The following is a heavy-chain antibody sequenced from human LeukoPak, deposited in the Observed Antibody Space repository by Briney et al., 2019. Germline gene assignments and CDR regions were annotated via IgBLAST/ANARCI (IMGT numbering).Heavy chain of an antibody. V-gene: IGHV3-21*04. CDR3: ARVSEDAFDI. J-gene: IGHJ3*02. D-gene: IGHD5/OR15-5a*01. Sequence: GGSLRLSCAASGFTFSSYSMNWVRQAPGKGLEWVSSISSSSSYIYYADSEKGRFTISRDNAKNSLYLQMNSLRAEDTAVYYCARVSEDAFDIWGQGTMVTVSS. CDR2: ISSSSSYI. CDR1: GFTFSSYS.